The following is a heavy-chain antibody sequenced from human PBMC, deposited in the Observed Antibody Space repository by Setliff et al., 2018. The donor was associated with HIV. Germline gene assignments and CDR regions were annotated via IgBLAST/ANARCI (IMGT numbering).Heavy chain of an antibody. V-gene: IGHV4-34*01. Sequence: PSETLSLTCAVYGGSVSGYYWSWIRQPPGKGLEWIGEIDHSGSTNYNPSLKSRVTISVDTSKNQFSLKLSSVTAADTAVYYCARDGGGPGDYYYYYMDVWAKGTTVTVSS. CDR3: ARDGGGPGDYYYYYMDV. CDR1: GGSVSGYY. CDR2: IDHSGST. J-gene: IGHJ6*03. D-gene: IGHD3-16*01.